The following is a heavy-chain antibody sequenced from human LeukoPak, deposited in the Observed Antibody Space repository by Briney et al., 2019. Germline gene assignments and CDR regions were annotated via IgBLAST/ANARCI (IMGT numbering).Heavy chain of an antibody. D-gene: IGHD6-19*01. CDR1: GGSFSGYY. CDR3: ARESIAVAGRIDY. Sequence: IPSETLSLTCAVYGGSFSGYYWSWIRQPPGKGLEWIGNIYYSETTYYNPSLESRVTISIDTSNNQFSLKLSSVTAADTAVYYCARESIAVAGRIDYWGQGTLVTVSS. V-gene: IGHV4-34*01. J-gene: IGHJ4*02. CDR2: IYYSETT.